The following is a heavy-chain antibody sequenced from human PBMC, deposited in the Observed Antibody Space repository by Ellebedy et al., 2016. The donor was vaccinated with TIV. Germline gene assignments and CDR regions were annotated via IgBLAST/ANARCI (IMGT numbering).Heavy chain of an antibody. J-gene: IGHJ5*02. Sequence: MPSETLSLTCAVYGGSFSGYYWSWIRQPPGEGLEWIGEITHSGSTNYNPSLKSRVTISVDTSKNQFSLNLSSVTAADTAVYYCARGKRGPPMIRGVTLTPSCWFDPWGQGTLVTVSS. CDR2: ITHSGST. CDR1: GGSFSGYY. D-gene: IGHD3-10*01. CDR3: ARGKRGPPMIRGVTLTPSCWFDP. V-gene: IGHV4-34*01.